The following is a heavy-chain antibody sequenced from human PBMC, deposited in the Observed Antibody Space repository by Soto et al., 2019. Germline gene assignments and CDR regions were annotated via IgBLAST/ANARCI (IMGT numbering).Heavy chain of an antibody. Sequence: QVQLVQSGAEVTKPGASVKVSCKASGYTFTSYGISWVRQAPGQGIAWMGWISAYNGNTNYAQKLQGRGTMTTDTSTSPAYMELRSLRSDDTAVYYCARGRAGTTLGRASSPFYYYDMDVWGKGPPVTVSS. V-gene: IGHV1-18*01. CDR1: GYTFTSYG. CDR3: ARGRAGTTLGRASSPFYYYDMDV. J-gene: IGHJ6*03. CDR2: ISAYNGNT. D-gene: IGHD1-7*01.